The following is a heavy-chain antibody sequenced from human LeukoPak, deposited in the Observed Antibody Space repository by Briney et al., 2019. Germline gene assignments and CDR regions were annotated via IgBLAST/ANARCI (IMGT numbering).Heavy chain of an antibody. V-gene: IGHV3-7*03. CDR1: GFTFSRYW. CDR2: IKEDGSEK. Sequence: GGSLRLSCAASGFTFSRYWMTWVRQAPGKGLEWVAYIKEDGSEKNYVDSVKGRFTISRDNAKNSLYLQMNSLRAEDTAVYYCAKGQRFYGEYYFDYWGQGTLVTVSS. J-gene: IGHJ4*02. D-gene: IGHD4-17*01. CDR3: AKGQRFYGEYYFDY.